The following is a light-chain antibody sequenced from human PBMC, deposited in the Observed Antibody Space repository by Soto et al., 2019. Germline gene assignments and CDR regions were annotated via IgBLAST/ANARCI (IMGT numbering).Light chain of an antibody. CDR3: QQSYSTPQT. V-gene: IGKV1-39*01. CDR2: TAS. J-gene: IGKJ1*01. Sequence: DIQMTQSPSSLSASVGDTVTITCRASQSISSYLNWYQQKPGKAPNLLIYTASSLESGVPSRFSGSGSGTDFTLTISSLQPEDFATYYCQQSYSTPQTFGQGTKVDIK. CDR1: QSISSY.